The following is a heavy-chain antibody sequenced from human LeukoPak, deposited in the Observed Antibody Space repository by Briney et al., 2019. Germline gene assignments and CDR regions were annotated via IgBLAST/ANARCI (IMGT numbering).Heavy chain of an antibody. CDR2: ISTNGVNT. CDR3: GRAMED. J-gene: IGHJ6*02. V-gene: IGHV3-23*01. Sequence: GGSLRLSCQTSGFTFGNYAMSWVRQAQGKELEWISAISTNGVNTYYADSVKGRFTISRDNSRHTLSLQMNGLRADDTAVYYCGRAMEDWGQGTTVTVSS. CDR1: GFTFGNYA.